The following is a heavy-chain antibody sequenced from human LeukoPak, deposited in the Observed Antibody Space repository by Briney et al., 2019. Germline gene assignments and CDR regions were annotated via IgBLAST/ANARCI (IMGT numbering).Heavy chain of an antibody. Sequence: GGTLRLSCAASGFTFSSYWMHWVRHAPGKGLVWVSRINSDGSSTSYADSVKGRFTISRDNAKNTLYLQMNSLRAEDTAVYYCAKTKSTPLPDYWGQGTLVTVSS. CDR1: GFTFSSYW. J-gene: IGHJ4*02. CDR3: AKTKSTPLPDY. V-gene: IGHV3-74*01. D-gene: IGHD5/OR15-5a*01. CDR2: INSDGSST.